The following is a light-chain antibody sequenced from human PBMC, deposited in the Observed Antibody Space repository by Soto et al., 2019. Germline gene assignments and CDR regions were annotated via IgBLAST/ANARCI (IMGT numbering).Light chain of an antibody. V-gene: IGKV3-15*01. CDR1: QSVSSN. CDR3: QQYNNRPLT. Sequence: EIVMTQSPATLSVSPGERATLSGRASQSVSSNLAWYQQKPGQAPRLLIYGAATRATGIPARFSGSGSGTECTLTISSLQSEDFAVYYGQQYNNRPLTCGPGNKVDIK. J-gene: IGKJ3*01. CDR2: GAA.